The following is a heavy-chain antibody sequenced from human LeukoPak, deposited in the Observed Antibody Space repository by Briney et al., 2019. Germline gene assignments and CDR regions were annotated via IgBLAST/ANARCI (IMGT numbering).Heavy chain of an antibody. J-gene: IGHJ4*02. Sequence: SETLSLTCTVSGGSISSYYWSWIRQPAGKGLEWIGRIYTSGSTNYNPSLKSRVTMSIDTSKNQFSLKLSSVTAADTAVYYCAGHHPRNTVDFWGQGTLVTVSS. V-gene: IGHV4-4*07. CDR3: AGHHPRNTVDF. D-gene: IGHD2/OR15-2a*01. CDR1: GGSISSYY. CDR2: IYTSGST.